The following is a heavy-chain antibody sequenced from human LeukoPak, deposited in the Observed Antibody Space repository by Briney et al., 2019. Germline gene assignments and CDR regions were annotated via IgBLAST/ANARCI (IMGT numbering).Heavy chain of an antibody. CDR1: GFTFSRSW. V-gene: IGHV3-7*01. J-gene: IGHJ4*02. Sequence: GGSLRLSCATSGFTFSRSWMSWVRQAPGKGLEWVANIKQDGNEKYYVDSVKGRFTISRDNGKNSLYLQMNSLRVEDTAVYFCARHPDLDSSAYFWFPKWGQGTLVTVSS. CDR2: IKQDGNEK. D-gene: IGHD3-22*01. CDR3: ARHPDLDSSAYFWFPK.